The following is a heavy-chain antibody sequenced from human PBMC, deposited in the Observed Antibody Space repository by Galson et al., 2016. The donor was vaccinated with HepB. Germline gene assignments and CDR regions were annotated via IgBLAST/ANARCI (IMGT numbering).Heavy chain of an antibody. V-gene: IGHV3-7*02. CDR1: GISFSTKW. CDR3: ARLAGYGGGYYFDF. CDR2: IKQDGSER. Sequence: SLRLSCAASGISFSTKWMSWVRQAPGKGLEWVANIKQDGSERYYVDSVKGRFTISRDHAKNSLFLQMYNLRATDTAVYYCARLAGYGGGYYFDFLGQGTLVTDSS. D-gene: IGHD1-26*01. J-gene: IGHJ4*01.